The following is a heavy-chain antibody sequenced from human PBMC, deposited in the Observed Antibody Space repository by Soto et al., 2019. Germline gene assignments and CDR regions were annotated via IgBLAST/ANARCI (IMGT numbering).Heavy chain of an antibody. J-gene: IGHJ4*02. CDR2: TYYRSKWYN. CDR1: GDSVSSYTAG. V-gene: IGHV6-1*01. Sequence: QVQLQQSGPGLVTPSQTLALTCAISGDSVSSYTAGWNWIRQSPSRGLEWLGRTYYRSKWYNEYAVSVRSRITVNPDTSKNQFSLQLNFVTPEDTAVYYCVRGRNYAFDYWGQGTLVTVSS. CDR3: VRGRNYAFDY. D-gene: IGHD3-16*01.